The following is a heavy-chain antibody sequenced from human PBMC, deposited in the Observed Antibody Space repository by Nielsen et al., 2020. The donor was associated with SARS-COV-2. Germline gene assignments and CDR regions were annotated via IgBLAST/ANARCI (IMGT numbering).Heavy chain of an antibody. CDR2: IYYSGST. D-gene: IGHD6-6*01. V-gene: IGHV4-39*01. CDR3: ARQYSSSFYYYYGMDV. Sequence: RQAPGKGLEWIGSIYYSGSTYYNPSLKSRVTISVDTSKNQFSLKLSSVTAADTAVYYCARQYSSSFYYYYGMDVWGQGTTVTVSS. J-gene: IGHJ6*02.